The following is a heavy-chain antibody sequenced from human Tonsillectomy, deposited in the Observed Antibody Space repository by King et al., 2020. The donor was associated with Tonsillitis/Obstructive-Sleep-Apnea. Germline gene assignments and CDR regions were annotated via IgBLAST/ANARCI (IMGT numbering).Heavy chain of an antibody. CDR2: ISGSGGST. Sequence: VQLVESGGGLVQPGGSVRLSCAASGFTFRLYAMTWVRQAPGKGLEWVASISGSGGSTNYSDSVKGRFSISRDNSKNTLYLQMNSLRAEDTAVYYCAKERPTSTVTTTDNWFDPWGQGTLVTVSS. V-gene: IGHV3-23*04. J-gene: IGHJ5*02. D-gene: IGHD4-11*01. CDR1: GFTFRLYA. CDR3: AKERPTSTVTTTDNWFDP.